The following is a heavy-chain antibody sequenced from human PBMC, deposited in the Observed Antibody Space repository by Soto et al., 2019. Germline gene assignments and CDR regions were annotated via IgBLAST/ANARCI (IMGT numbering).Heavy chain of an antibody. CDR3: AKDWSSNGRMDV. V-gene: IGHV3-23*01. J-gene: IGHJ6*02. CDR1: GFTFSSYA. CDR2: ISGSGGST. Sequence: EVQLLESGGGLVQPGGSLRLSCAASGFTFSSYAMSWVRQAPGKGLEWVSAISGSGGSTYYADSVKGRFTISRDNSKNTLYLQMNSLRAEDTAVYYRAKDWSSNGRMDVWGQGTTVTVSS. D-gene: IGHD4-4*01.